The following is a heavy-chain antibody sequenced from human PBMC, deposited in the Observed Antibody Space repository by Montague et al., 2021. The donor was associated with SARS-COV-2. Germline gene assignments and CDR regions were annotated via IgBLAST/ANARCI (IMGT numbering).Heavy chain of an antibody. Sequence: SETLSLTCTVSGGSISSHYWSWIRQPPGKGLEWIGYIYYSGSTNYNPSLKSRVTISVDTSKNQFSLKLSSVTAADTAVYYCAREGSGRGYYYYGMDVWGQGTTVTVSS. D-gene: IGHD3-10*01. CDR1: GGSISSHY. CDR3: AREGSGRGYYYYGMDV. V-gene: IGHV4-59*11. CDR2: IYYSGST. J-gene: IGHJ6*02.